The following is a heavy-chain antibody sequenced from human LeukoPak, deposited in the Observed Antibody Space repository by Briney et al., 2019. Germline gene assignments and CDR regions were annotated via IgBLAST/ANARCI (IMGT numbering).Heavy chain of an antibody. CDR2: ISYDGSNK. V-gene: IGHV3-30*04. Sequence: GGSLRLSCAASGFTFSSYAMHWVRQAPGKGLEWVAVISYDGSNKYYADSVKGRFTISRDNSKNTLYLQMNSLRAEDTAVYYCARVEGYYGSGSYIADAFDIWGQGTMVTVSS. CDR3: ARVEGYYGSGSYIADAFDI. D-gene: IGHD3-10*01. CDR1: GFTFSSYA. J-gene: IGHJ3*02.